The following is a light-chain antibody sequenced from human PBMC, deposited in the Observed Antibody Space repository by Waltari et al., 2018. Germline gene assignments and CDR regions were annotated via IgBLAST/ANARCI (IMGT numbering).Light chain of an antibody. J-gene: IGKJ1*01. CDR3: QQYNSYSWT. V-gene: IGKV1-5*03. CDR2: KVY. CDR1: QSLNDW. Sequence: DIQITPSPSTLSASVGDRVTITCRASQSLNDWLAWYQQKPGKAPKVLIYKVYNLESGVPSRFSGSGSGTEFTLTISGLQPDDFATYYCQQYNSYSWTFGQGTRVEVK.